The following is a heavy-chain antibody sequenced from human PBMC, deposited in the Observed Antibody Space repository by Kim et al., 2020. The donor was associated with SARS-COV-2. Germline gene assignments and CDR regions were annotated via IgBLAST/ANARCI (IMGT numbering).Heavy chain of an antibody. Sequence: SVKGRFTISRDISKNTLYLQMNSLRVEDTAVYYCARSAVASSFFPARFDYWGQGTQVTVSS. V-gene: IGHV3-53*01. CDR3: ARSAVASSFFPARFDY. J-gene: IGHJ4*02. D-gene: IGHD6-6*01.